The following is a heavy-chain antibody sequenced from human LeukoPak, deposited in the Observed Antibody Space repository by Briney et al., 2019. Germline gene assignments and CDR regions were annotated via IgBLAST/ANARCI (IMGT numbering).Heavy chain of an antibody. CDR1: GGSIGTYY. Sequence: PSETLSLTCIVSGGSIGTYYWSWIRQSPGKGLEGIGYIYVTGSTRYNPYLHNRVTIPVDRSSKQFFLKLSELTAADTAVYYCARHIGGGIEDMDVWGTGTKVTVSS. CDR3: ARHIGGGIEDMDV. CDR2: IYVTGST. V-gene: IGHV4-59*08. D-gene: IGHD3-16*02. J-gene: IGHJ6*03.